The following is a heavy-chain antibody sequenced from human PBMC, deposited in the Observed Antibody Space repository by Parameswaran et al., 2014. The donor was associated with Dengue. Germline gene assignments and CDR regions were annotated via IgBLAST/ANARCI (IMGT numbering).Heavy chain of an antibody. CDR2: INPRSGSI. D-gene: IGHD5-12*01. V-gene: IGHV1-46*01. Sequence: WVRQAPGQGLKWMGIINPRSGSISFAQKFQGRITMTGDTSTSTVYMELSSLRSEDTAVYYCAREHSGGYDLRTVYYYYYGMDVWGQGTTVTVSS. CDR3: AREHSGGYDLRTVYYYYYGMDV. J-gene: IGHJ6*02.